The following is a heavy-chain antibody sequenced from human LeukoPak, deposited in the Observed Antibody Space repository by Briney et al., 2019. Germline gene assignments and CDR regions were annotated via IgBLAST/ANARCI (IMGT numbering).Heavy chain of an antibody. J-gene: IGHJ5*02. Sequence: SETLSLTCTVSGGSISSSSYYWGWIRQPPGKGLEWIGSIYYSGSTYYNPSLKSRVTISVDTSKNQFSLKLSSVTAADTAVYYCARESSIAVAGTGFDPWGQGTLVTVSS. V-gene: IGHV4-39*07. D-gene: IGHD6-19*01. CDR1: GGSISSSSYY. CDR2: IYYSGST. CDR3: ARESSIAVAGTGFDP.